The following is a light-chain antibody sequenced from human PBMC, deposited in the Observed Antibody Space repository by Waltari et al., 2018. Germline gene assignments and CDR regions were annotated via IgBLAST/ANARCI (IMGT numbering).Light chain of an antibody. J-gene: IGKJ4*01. CDR2: LGV. V-gene: IGKV2-28*01. Sequence: DIVMTQYPLSLPVTPGESASISCRSSQSLLHSNGYNYLDWYLQKPGQSPQLLIYLGVNRASGVPDRFSGSGSGTYFTRKISRVEAEDVGVYYCMQGVQTPTFGGGTKVEIK. CDR3: MQGVQTPT. CDR1: QSLLHSNGYNY.